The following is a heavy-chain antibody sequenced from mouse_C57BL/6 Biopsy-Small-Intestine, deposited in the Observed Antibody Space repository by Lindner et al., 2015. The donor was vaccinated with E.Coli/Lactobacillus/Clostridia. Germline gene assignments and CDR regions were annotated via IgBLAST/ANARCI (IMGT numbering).Heavy chain of an antibody. CDR3: ARREGYLY. CDR1: GYTFTSYG. D-gene: IGHD2-3*01. V-gene: IGHV1-81*01. Sequence: VQLQESGAELARPGASVKLSCKASGYTFTSYGISWVKQRTGQGLEWIGEFYPRSGITYYNENFKGKATLTADKSSSTAYMQLSSLTSEDSAVYFCARREGYLYWGQGTLVTVSA. CDR2: FYPRSGIT. J-gene: IGHJ3*01.